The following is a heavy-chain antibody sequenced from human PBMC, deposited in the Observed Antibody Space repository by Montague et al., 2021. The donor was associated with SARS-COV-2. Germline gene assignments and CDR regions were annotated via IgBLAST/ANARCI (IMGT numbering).Heavy chain of an antibody. D-gene: IGHD3-10*01. J-gene: IGHJ6*02. CDR3: ARVRGAGLYFGEVGYYGMVV. Sequence: TLSLTCTVSGASVSTGHYYWSWIRQPAGKGLEWIGRVYPSGNTNYNPSLKSRVSISVDTSKNQISLKLSSVTAADTAVYYCARVRGAGLYFGEVGYYGMVVWGQGTTVTVSS. CDR1: GASVSTGHYY. CDR2: VYPSGNT. V-gene: IGHV4-61*02.